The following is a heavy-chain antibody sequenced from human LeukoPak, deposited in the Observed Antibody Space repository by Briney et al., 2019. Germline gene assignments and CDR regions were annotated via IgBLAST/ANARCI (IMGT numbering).Heavy chain of an antibody. D-gene: IGHD6-13*01. V-gene: IGHV4-59*11. CDR2: IYYSGST. CDR1: GGSISSHY. J-gene: IGHJ6*03. Sequence: PSETLSLTCTVSGGSISSHYWSWIRQPPGKGLEWIGYIYYSGSTNYTPSLKSRVTISVDTSKNQFSLKLSSVTAADTAVYYCARAPSSSWSYYYYYYYMDVWGKGTTVTVSS. CDR3: ARAPSSSWSYYYYYYYMDV.